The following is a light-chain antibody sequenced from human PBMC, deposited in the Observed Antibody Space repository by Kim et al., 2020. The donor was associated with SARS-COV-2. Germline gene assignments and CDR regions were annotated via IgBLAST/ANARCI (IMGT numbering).Light chain of an antibody. V-gene: IGKV1-39*01. CDR1: QSVSTY. CDR2: SAS. J-gene: IGKJ1*01. CDR3: QQSYSMPLT. Sequence: DIQMTKSPSSLSASVRDRVTITCRASQSVSTYLNWFQQRPGKAPKLLIYSASTLQTGVSARFSGTGSGTEFTLTISSLQPEDFATYDCQQSYSMPLTFGLGTKVDIK.